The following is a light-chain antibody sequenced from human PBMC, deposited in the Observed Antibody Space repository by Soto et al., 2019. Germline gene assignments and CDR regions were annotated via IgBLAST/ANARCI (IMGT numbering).Light chain of an antibody. J-gene: IGKJ1*01. CDR3: QQYGSSPT. Sequence: EIVFTQSPGTLSLTTGERATLSCRASQSVRTNYLAWYQQKPGQAPRLLIYGASSRATGIPDRFSGSGSGTDFTLTISRLEPEDFVVYYCQQYGSSPTFGQGTKVDI. CDR2: GAS. CDR1: QSVRTNY. V-gene: IGKV3-20*01.